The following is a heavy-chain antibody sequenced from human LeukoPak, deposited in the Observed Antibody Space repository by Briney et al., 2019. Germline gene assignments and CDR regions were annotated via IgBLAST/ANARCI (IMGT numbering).Heavy chain of an antibody. CDR1: GGTFSSFA. D-gene: IGHD3-22*01. J-gene: IGHJ6*02. Sequence: ASVKVSCKASGGTFSSFAINWVRQAPGQGLEWMGGVIPIFGTANYAQKFQGRVTITADESTSTAYMELSSLRSEDTAVYYCARAGGYSSYGMDVWGQGTTVTVSS. CDR2: VIPIFGTA. V-gene: IGHV1-69*13. CDR3: ARAGGYSSYGMDV.